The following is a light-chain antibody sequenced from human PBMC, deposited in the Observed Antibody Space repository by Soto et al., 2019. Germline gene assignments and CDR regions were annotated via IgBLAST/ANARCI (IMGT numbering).Light chain of an antibody. Sequence: EIVLTQSPATLSLSPGERSTLSCRASQSVSSYLAWYQHKPGQAPRLLMYDVSNRATGIPARFSGSGSGIDFTLTIRSLEAEDFAIYYCQERSNWPRFTFGPGTRGDIK. V-gene: IGKV3-11*01. CDR2: DVS. J-gene: IGKJ3*01. CDR3: QERSNWPRFT. CDR1: QSVSSY.